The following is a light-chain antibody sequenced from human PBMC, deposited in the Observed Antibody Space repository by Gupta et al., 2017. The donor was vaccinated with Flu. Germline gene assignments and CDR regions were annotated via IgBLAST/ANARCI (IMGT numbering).Light chain of an antibody. CDR3: QQGSSLPQT. Sequence: DIVSTHSPDFQSVTPKEKVTITCRASQSIGSSLHWYQQKPDQSPKLRIKYASQSGSGVPSRFSGSGYGTDFTLTINSLDAEDAATYYGQQGSSLPQTFGQGTKVEIK. V-gene: IGKV6-21*01. CDR1: QSIGSS. J-gene: IGKJ1*01. CDR2: YAS.